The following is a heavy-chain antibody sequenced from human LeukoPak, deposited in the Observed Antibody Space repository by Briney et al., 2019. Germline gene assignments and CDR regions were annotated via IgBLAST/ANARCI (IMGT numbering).Heavy chain of an antibody. V-gene: IGHV3-11*01. CDR1: GFTFSDYY. CDR3: AGTRDSYGPYYFDY. Sequence: GGSLRLSCAASGFTFSDYYMSWIRQDPGKGLEWVSYISSSGSTIYYADSVKGRFTISRDNAKNSLYLQMNSLRAEDTAVYYCAGTRDSYGPYYFDYWGQGTLVTVSS. CDR2: ISSSGSTI. J-gene: IGHJ4*02. D-gene: IGHD5-18*01.